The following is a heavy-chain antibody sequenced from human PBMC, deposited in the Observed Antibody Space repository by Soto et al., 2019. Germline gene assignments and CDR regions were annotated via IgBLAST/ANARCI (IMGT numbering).Heavy chain of an antibody. CDR1: GFTFSAYT. J-gene: IGHJ5*01. D-gene: IGHD6-13*01. CDR2: VTYSGTTT. CDR3: AKEGGDSSIWVPFDS. Sequence: GGSLRLSYAASGFTFSAYTMSLFRQAPGKGLEWVSSVTYSGTTTYYADSVKGRFTISRDNSKNTLYLQMNSLRVEDTAVYFCAKEGGDSSIWVPFDSWGQGTLVTVSS. V-gene: IGHV3-23*01.